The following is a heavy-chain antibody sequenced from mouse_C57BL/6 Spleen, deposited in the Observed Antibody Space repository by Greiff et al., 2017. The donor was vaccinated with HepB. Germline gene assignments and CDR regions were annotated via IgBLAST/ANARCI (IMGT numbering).Heavy chain of an antibody. CDR2: IYPGSGST. CDR3: ARRVLRIDY. D-gene: IGHD1-1*01. V-gene: IGHV1-55*01. CDR1: GYTFPSYW. J-gene: IGHJ2*01. Sequence: QVQLQQPGAELVKPGASVKMSCKASGYTFPSYWITWVKQRPGQGLEWIGDIYPGSGSTNYNEKFKSKATLAVDTSSSTAYMQLSSLTSEDSAVYYCARRVLRIDYWGQGTTLTVSS.